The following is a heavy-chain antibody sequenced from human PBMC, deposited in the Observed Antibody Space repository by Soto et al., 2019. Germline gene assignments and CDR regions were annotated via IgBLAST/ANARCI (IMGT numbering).Heavy chain of an antibody. D-gene: IGHD3-3*01. CDR1: GFTFSSYA. J-gene: IGHJ4*02. V-gene: IGHV3-23*01. CDR3: AKDANHHDFWSGLGGYYFDY. Sequence: GGSLRLSCAASGFTFSSYAMSWVRQAPGKGLEWVSAISGSGGSTYYADSVKGRFTISRDNSKNTLYLQMNSLRAEDTAVYYCAKDANHHDFWSGLGGYYFDYRGQGTLVTVSS. CDR2: ISGSGGST.